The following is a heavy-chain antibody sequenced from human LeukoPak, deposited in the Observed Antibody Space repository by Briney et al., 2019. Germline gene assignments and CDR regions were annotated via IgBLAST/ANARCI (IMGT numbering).Heavy chain of an antibody. CDR3: ARQRIGRVVVVAAYFDY. Sequence: SVKVSCKASGGTFSSYAISWVRQAPGQGLEWMGGIIPIFGTANYAQKFQGRVTITADKSTSTAYMELSSLRSEDTAVYYCARQRIGRVVVVAAYFDYWGQGTLVTVSS. D-gene: IGHD2-15*01. CDR1: GGTFSSYA. CDR2: IIPIFGTA. J-gene: IGHJ4*02. V-gene: IGHV1-69*06.